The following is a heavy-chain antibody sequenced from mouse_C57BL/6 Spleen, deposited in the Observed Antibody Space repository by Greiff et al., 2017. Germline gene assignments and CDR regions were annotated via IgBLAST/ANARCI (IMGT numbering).Heavy chain of an antibody. CDR3: ARRGTEYFDY. CDR1: GYTFTSYW. V-gene: IGHV1-69*01. Sequence: QVQLQQPGAELVMPGASVQLSCKASGYTFTSYWMHWVKQRPGQGLEWIGEIDPSDSYTNYNQKFKGKSTLTVDKSSSTAYMQLSSLTSEDSAVYYCARRGTEYFDYWGQGTTLTVSS. J-gene: IGHJ2*01. D-gene: IGHD4-1*01. CDR2: IDPSDSYT.